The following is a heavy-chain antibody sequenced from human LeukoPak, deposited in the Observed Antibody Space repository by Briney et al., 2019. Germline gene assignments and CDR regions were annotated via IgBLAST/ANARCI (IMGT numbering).Heavy chain of an antibody. J-gene: IGHJ4*02. CDR2: IYYSERT. CDR3: VRRDNTGWNYFDH. D-gene: IGHD6-19*01. V-gene: IGHV4-59*08. Sequence: SETLSLTCTVSGGSINSHYWSWIRQPPGKGLQWIGDIYYSERTNYNPSLRSRVTISVDTSKNQLSLKLTSVLAADTAMYYCVRRDNTGWNYFDHWGQGNLVTVSS. CDR1: GGSINSHY.